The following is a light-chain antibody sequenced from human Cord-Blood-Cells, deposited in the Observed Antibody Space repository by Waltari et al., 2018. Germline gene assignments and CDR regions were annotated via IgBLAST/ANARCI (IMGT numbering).Light chain of an antibody. Sequence: DIVMTQSPDSLAVSLGERATINCKYSQSVLYSSNNKNDLDWDQQKPGQPPKLLIYWASTRESGVPDRFSGSGSGTDFTLTISSLQAEDVAVYYCQQYYSTPRTFGQGTKVEIK. CDR3: QQYYSTPRT. V-gene: IGKV4-1*01. CDR2: WAS. CDR1: QSVLYSSNNKND. J-gene: IGKJ1*01.